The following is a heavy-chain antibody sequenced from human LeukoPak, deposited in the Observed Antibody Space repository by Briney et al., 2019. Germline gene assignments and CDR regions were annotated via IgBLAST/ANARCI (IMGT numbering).Heavy chain of an antibody. V-gene: IGHV4-59*01. Sequence: SETLSLTCTVSGGSIGGYFWSWLRQPPGKGLEWVGWIFYNGNTNYNSSLKSRLTMSVDASKNQFYLRLNSVTAADTAVYYCARYSSDHDGRHFEFWGQGILVTVSS. CDR3: ARYSSDHDGRHFEF. CDR1: GGSIGGYF. J-gene: IGHJ4*02. CDR2: IFYNGNT. D-gene: IGHD2-21*01.